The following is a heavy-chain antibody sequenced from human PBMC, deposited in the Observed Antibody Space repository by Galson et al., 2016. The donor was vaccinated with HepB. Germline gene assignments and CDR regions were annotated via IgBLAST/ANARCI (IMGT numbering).Heavy chain of an antibody. CDR1: GFAFSDYW. V-gene: IGHV3-74*01. CDR2: INNYGMST. D-gene: IGHD3-3*01. CDR3: ARGPTVRFLEWVFDS. J-gene: IGHJ5*01. Sequence: SLRLSCAASGFAFSDYWMHWVRQVPGQGPVWVSRINNYGMSTDYADSVKGRFTISRDNARNKLFLQMNSLRVEDTAVDYCARGPTVRFLEWVFDSWGQGIVVSVSS.